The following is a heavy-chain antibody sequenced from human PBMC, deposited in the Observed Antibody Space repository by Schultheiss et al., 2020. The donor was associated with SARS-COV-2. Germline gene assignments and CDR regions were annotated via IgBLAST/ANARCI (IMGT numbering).Heavy chain of an antibody. V-gene: IGHV4-30-2*01. D-gene: IGHD6-6*01. Sequence: SQTLSLTCAVSGGSISSGGYSWSWIRQPPGKGLEWIGEINHSGSTNYNPSLKSRVTISVDTSKNQFSLKLSSVTAADTAVYYCARDPIAARPTAFDIWGQGTMVTVSS. CDR2: INHSGST. CDR1: GGSISSGGYS. CDR3: ARDPIAARPTAFDI. J-gene: IGHJ3*02.